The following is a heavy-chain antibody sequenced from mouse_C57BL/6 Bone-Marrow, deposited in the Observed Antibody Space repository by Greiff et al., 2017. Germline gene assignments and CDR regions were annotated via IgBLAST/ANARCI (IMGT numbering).Heavy chain of an antibody. V-gene: IGHV1-22*01. CDR1: GYTFTDYN. D-gene: IGHD2-5*01. CDR2: LNPKNGGP. Sequence: EVQLQQSGPELVKPGASVKMSCKASGYTFTDYNMHWVKQSHGKSLEWIGYLNPKNGGPSSNQKFTGKATLTVNKSSSTAYMERRSLTSEDSAVYYCARKGTYYSNCYAMDYWGQGTSVTVSS. J-gene: IGHJ4*01. CDR3: ARKGTYYSNCYAMDY.